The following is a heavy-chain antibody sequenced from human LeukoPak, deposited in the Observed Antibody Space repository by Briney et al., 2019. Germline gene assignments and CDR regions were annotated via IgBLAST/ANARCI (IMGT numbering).Heavy chain of an antibody. J-gene: IGHJ4*02. V-gene: IGHV1-18*01. Sequence: ASVKVSCKASGYTFTSYGISWVRQAPGQGLEWMGWISAYNGNTNYAQKLQGRVTMTTDTSTSTAYMELRSLRSDDTAVYYCARDPYYYDSSGRVPYFDYWGQGTLVSVSS. D-gene: IGHD3-22*01. CDR2: ISAYNGNT. CDR1: GYTFTSYG. CDR3: ARDPYYYDSSGRVPYFDY.